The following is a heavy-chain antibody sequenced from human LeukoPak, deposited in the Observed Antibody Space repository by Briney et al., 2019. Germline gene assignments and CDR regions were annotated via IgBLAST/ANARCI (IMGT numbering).Heavy chain of an antibody. V-gene: IGHV3-7*03. Sequence: GGSLRLSCAASGFTFSSYWMSWVRQAPGKGLEWVANIKQDGSEKYDVDSVKGRFTISRDNAKNSLYLQMNSLRAEDTAVYYCARELDYYGSGSNPFDPWGQGTLVTVSS. CDR1: GFTFSSYW. CDR2: IKQDGSEK. J-gene: IGHJ5*02. D-gene: IGHD3-10*01. CDR3: ARELDYYGSGSNPFDP.